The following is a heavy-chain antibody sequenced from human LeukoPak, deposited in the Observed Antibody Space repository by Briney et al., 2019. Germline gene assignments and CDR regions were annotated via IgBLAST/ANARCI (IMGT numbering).Heavy chain of an antibody. V-gene: IGHV4-34*01. D-gene: IGHD2-2*01. J-gene: IGHJ6*03. CDR1: GGSFSGYY. CDR3: ARGVPGAASYYYYYYMDV. CDR2: INHSGST. Sequence: SETLSLTCAVYGGSFSGYYWSWIRQPPGKGPEWIGEINHSGSTNYNPSLKSRVTISVDTSKNQFSLKLSSVTAADTAVYHCARGVPGAASYYYYYYMDVWGKGTTVTVSS.